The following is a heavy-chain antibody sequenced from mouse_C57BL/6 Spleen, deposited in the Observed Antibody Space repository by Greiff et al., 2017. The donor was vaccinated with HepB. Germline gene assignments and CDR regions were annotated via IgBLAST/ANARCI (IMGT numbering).Heavy chain of an antibody. V-gene: IGHV10-1*01. Sequence: EVQLVESGGGLVQPKGSLKLSCAASGFSFNTYAMNWVRQAPGKGLEWVARIRSKSNNYATYYADSVKDRFTISRDDSESMLYLQMNNLRTEDTAMYYCVRHDTTAYAMDYWGQGTSVTVSS. J-gene: IGHJ4*01. CDR1: GFSFNTYA. CDR2: IRSKSNNYAT. CDR3: VRHDTTAYAMDY. D-gene: IGHD1-2*01.